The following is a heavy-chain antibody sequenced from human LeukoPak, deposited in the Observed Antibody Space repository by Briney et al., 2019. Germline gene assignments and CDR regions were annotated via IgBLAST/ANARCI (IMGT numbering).Heavy chain of an antibody. D-gene: IGHD4-23*01. Sequence: PGRSLRLSCVASGFTFDDYAMHWVRQAPGKGLEWVSGISWNSGSIGYADSVKGRFTISRDNAKNSLYLQMNSLRAEDTALYYCGGARGGGNDLGFDYWGQGTLVTVSS. J-gene: IGHJ4*02. CDR1: GFTFDDYA. CDR3: GGARGGGNDLGFDY. CDR2: ISWNSGSI. V-gene: IGHV3-9*01.